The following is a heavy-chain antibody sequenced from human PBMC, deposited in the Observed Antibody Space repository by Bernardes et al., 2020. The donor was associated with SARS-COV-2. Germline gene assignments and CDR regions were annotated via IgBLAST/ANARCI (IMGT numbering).Heavy chain of an antibody. J-gene: IGHJ6*03. D-gene: IGHD1-7*01. Sequence: SETLSLTCAVYGGSFSGYYWSWIRQPPGKGLEWIGEINHSGSTNYNPSLKSRVTISVDTSKNQFSLKLSSVTAADTAVYYCARGHGKLRKVVVRYYYYYMDVWGKGTTVTVSS. V-gene: IGHV4-34*01. CDR2: INHSGST. CDR3: ARGHGKLRKVVVRYYYYYMDV. CDR1: GGSFSGYY.